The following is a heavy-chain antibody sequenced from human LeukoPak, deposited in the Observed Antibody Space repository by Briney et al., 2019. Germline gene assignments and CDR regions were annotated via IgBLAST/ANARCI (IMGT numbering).Heavy chain of an antibody. CDR2: ITGTAYKT. Sequence: GGSLRLSCAASGFIFSNYAMAWVRQAPGKGLEWVSAITGTAYKTYYADSVKGRFTIPRDNSKNTLYLQMNTLRAEDTAIYYCAKNLRGNYDTLTAFDPWGPGTLVTVSS. CDR3: AKNLRGNYDTLTAFDP. J-gene: IGHJ5*02. V-gene: IGHV3-23*01. CDR1: GFIFSNYA. D-gene: IGHD3-9*01.